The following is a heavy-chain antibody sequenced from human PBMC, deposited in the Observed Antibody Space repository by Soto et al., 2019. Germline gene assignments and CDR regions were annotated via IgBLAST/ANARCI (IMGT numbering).Heavy chain of an antibody. CDR2: LNSDGSSK. D-gene: IGHD3-16*01. Sequence: EVQLVESGGGLVQPGGSLRLSCAASGFTFNSYWMHWVRQAPGKGLVWVSRLNSDGSSKYYGDSMKGRFTISRDNAENTVYLQRNSLRDEDTAVYFCARGLKNDYAMDVWGQGTTVTVSS. CDR1: GFTFNSYW. J-gene: IGHJ6*02. CDR3: ARGLKNDYAMDV. V-gene: IGHV3-74*01.